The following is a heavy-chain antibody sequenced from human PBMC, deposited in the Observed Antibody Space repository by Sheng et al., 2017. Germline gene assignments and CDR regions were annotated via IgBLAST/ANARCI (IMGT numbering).Heavy chain of an antibody. Sequence: QVQLVESGGGVVQPGRSLRLSCAASGFTFSSYAMHWVRQAPGKGLEWVAVISYDGSNKYYADSVKGRFTISRDNSKNTLYLQMNSLRAEDTAVYYCARETGYRVFVHWFDPWGQGTLVTVSS. CDR1: GFTFSSYA. J-gene: IGHJ5*02. D-gene: IGHD1-1*01. V-gene: IGHV3-30*04. CDR3: ARETGYRVFVHWFDP. CDR2: ISYDGSNK.